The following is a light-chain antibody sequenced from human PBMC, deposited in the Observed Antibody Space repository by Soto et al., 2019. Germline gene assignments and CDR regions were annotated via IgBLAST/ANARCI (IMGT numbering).Light chain of an antibody. CDR2: DVT. Sequence: QSVRTQPRSVSGSPGQSVTISCTGSYSDAGTFYFVSWYQQYPGKGPKLIIYDVTERPSGVPDRFSGSKSGNTASLTISGLQAEDEADYYCCSYAGSYTYIFGSGTKVTVL. V-gene: IGLV2-11*01. CDR1: YSDAGTFYF. J-gene: IGLJ1*01. CDR3: CSYAGSYTYI.